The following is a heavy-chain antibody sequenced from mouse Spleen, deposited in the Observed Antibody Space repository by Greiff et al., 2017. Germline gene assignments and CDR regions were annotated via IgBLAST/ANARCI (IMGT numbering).Heavy chain of an antibody. CDR1: GFTFSSFG. CDR3: VSGTRYFDY. V-gene: IGHV5-17*02. CDR2: ISSGSSTI. J-gene: IGHJ2*01. Sequence: EVMLVESGGGLVQPGGSRKLSCAASGFTFSSFGMHWVRQAPEKGLEWVAYISSGSSTIYYADTVKGRFTISRDNPKNTLFLQMTSLRSEDTAMYYCVSGTRYFDYWGQGTTLTVSS. D-gene: IGHD4-1*01.